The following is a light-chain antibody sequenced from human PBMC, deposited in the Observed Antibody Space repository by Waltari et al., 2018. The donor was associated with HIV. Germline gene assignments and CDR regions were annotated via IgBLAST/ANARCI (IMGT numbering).Light chain of an antibody. Sequence: QSALTQPRSVSGSPGQSVTISCTGTSSDVGGYNYVSWYQQHPGKAPKLMISDVNKRPSGVPDRFAGSKSGNAASLTISGLQAGDEADYYCCSYAGSHWVFGGGTNLTVL. V-gene: IGLV2-11*01. CDR3: CSYAGSHWV. J-gene: IGLJ3*02. CDR2: DVN. CDR1: SSDVGGYNY.